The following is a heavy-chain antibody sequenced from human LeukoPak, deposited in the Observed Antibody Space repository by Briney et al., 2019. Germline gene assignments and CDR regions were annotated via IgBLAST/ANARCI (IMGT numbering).Heavy chain of an antibody. CDR2: IIPIFGTA. V-gene: IGHV1-69*13. Sequence: SVKVSCKASGGTFSSYAISWVRQAPGQGLEWMGGIIPIFGTANYAQKFQGRVTITADESTSTAYMELSSLRSEDTAVYYCARDRCSNTSCSLHDAFDIWGQGTMVTVSS. J-gene: IGHJ3*02. D-gene: IGHD2-2*01. CDR3: ARDRCSNTSCSLHDAFDI. CDR1: GGTFSSYA.